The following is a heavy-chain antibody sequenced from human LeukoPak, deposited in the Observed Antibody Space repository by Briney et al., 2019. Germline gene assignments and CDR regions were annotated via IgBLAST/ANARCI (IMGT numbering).Heavy chain of an antibody. D-gene: IGHD6-19*01. CDR3: ARALRGGAVAAYLDY. CDR1: GGSFSGYY. Sequence: KSSETLSLTCAVYGGSFSGYYWSWIRQPPGKGLEWIGYVYYSGSTNYNPSLKSRVIISVDTSKNQFSLKLSSVSAADTAVYYCARALRGGAVAAYLDYWGQGTLVTVSS. CDR2: VYYSGST. J-gene: IGHJ4*02. V-gene: IGHV4-59*01.